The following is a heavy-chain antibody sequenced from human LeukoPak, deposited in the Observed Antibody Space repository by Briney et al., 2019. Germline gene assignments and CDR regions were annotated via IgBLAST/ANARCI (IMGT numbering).Heavy chain of an antibody. Sequence: GASVKVSCKASGYTFTSYYMHWVRQAPGQGLEWMGIINPSGGSTSYAQKFQGRVTMTRDMSTSTVYMELSSLRSEDTAVYYCARGGTTGPYSSYVGYWGQGTLVTVSS. J-gene: IGHJ4*02. CDR1: GYTFTSYY. D-gene: IGHD1-7*01. V-gene: IGHV1-46*01. CDR3: ARGGTTGPYSSYVGY. CDR2: INPSGGST.